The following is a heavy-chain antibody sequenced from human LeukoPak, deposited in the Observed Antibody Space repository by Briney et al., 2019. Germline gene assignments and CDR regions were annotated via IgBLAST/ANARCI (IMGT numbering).Heavy chain of an antibody. D-gene: IGHD1-26*01. CDR1: GFTFSDYY. V-gene: IGHV3-11*04. CDR3: ATYSGAHHKTFDD. J-gene: IGHJ4*02. Sequence: GGSLRLSCAASGFTFSDYYMSWIRQAPGKGLEWVSYIGNGGTNIYYADSVQGRFTISRDNTQNSLYLQMDSLRAEDTAVYYCATYSGAHHKTFDDWGQGTLVTVSS. CDR2: IGNGGTNI.